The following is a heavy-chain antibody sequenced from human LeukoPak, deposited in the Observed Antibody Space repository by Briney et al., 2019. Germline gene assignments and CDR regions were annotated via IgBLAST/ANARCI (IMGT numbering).Heavy chain of an antibody. D-gene: IGHD3-22*01. Sequence: PGGSLRLSCAASGFTFSYYTMHWVRQAQGKGLEWVAVISYDGSNEYYADSVKGRFTISRDNSKNTLYLQMNGLRVEDTAVYYCARVLNYYDSSGYYFSYWGQGTLVTVSS. J-gene: IGHJ4*02. CDR1: GFTFSYYT. CDR2: ISYDGSNE. CDR3: ARVLNYYDSSGYYFSY. V-gene: IGHV3-30-3*01.